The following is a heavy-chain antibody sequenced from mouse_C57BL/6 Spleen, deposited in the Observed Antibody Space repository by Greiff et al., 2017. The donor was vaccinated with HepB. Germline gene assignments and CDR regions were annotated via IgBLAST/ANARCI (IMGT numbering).Heavy chain of an antibody. CDR2: FHPYNDDT. CDR3: ARRGYYGSSWFAY. CDR1: GYTFTTYP. J-gene: IGHJ3*01. Sequence: VQLQESGAELVKPGASVKMSCKASGYTFTTYPIEWMKQNHGKSLEWIGNFHPYNDDTKYNEKFKGKATLTVEKSSSTVYLELSRLTSDDSAVYYCARRGYYGSSWFAYWGQGTLVTVSA. D-gene: IGHD1-1*01. V-gene: IGHV1-47*01.